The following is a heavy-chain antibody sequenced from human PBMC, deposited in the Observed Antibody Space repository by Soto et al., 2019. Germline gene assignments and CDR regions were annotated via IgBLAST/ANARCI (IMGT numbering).Heavy chain of an antibody. CDR3: ATHPSSLK. CDR1: GFTVFNNY. J-gene: IGHJ4*02. V-gene: IGHV3-53*02. Sequence: EVQLVETGGGLVQPGGSLRLSCAASGFTVFNNYMSWVRKAPGEGLEWVSVIFSGGSTSYADSVKGRFTVSRDSSKNTLYLQMNSLRAEDTAVYYCATHPSSLKWGQGTLVTVSP. CDR2: IFSGGST.